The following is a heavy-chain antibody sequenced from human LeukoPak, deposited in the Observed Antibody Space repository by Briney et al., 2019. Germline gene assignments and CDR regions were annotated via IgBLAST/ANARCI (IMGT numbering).Heavy chain of an antibody. CDR3: ARGPGIEVGGSSYYFDY. D-gene: IGHD3-22*01. Sequence: PSETLSLTCTVPGGXISSYYCSWIRQPPGKGLEWIGYIYYSGSTNYNPSLKSRVTISVDTSKNQFSLKLSSVTAADTAVYYCARGPGIEVGGSSYYFDYWGQGTLVTVSS. CDR2: IYYSGST. V-gene: IGHV4-59*08. CDR1: GGXISSYY. J-gene: IGHJ4*02.